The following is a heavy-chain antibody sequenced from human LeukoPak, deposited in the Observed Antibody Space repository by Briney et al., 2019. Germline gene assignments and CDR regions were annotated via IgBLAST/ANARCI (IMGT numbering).Heavy chain of an antibody. Sequence: SETLSLTCTVSGGSISSYYWSWIRQPAGKGLEWIGRIYTSGSTNYNPSLKSRVTTSVDTSKNQFSLKLSSVTAADTAVYYCAREVTTYYYDSSGYYSFDYWGQGTLVTVSS. D-gene: IGHD3-22*01. CDR3: AREVTTYYYDSSGYYSFDY. V-gene: IGHV4-4*07. J-gene: IGHJ4*02. CDR2: IYTSGST. CDR1: GGSISSYY.